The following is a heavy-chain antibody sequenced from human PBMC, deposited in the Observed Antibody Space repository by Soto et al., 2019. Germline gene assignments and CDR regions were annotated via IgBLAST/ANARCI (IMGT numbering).Heavy chain of an antibody. D-gene: IGHD2-15*01. J-gene: IGHJ3*02. V-gene: IGHV5-10-1*01. CDR1: GYSFTSYW. CDR3: ARPYCSRGSCYDAFDI. CDR2: IDPSDSYT. Sequence: PGESLKISCKGSGYSFTSYWISWVRQMPGKGLEWMGRIDPSDSYTNYSPSFQGHVTISADKSISTAYLQWSSLKASDTAMYYCARPYCSRGSCYDAFDIWGQGTMVTVSS.